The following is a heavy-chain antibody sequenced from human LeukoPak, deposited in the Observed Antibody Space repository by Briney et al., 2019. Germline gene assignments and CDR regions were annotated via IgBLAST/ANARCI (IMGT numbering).Heavy chain of an antibody. Sequence: GGSLRLSCAASGFTFSIHGMHGVRESPGKGLEGLAVISYEGSNKYYADCVKGRFTISRDNSKTLLYLQINILRAEDTAVYYCASQDYGDYDDAFDFWGQGTMVTVSS. CDR3: ASQDYGDYDDAFDF. CDR1: GFTFSIHG. J-gene: IGHJ3*01. D-gene: IGHD4-17*01. V-gene: IGHV3-30*03. CDR2: ISYEGSNK.